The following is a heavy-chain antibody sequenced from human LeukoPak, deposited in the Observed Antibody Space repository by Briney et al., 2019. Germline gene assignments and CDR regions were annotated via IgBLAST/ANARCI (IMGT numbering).Heavy chain of an antibody. CDR2: INPSGGST. V-gene: IGHV1-46*01. CDR1: GYNFISYY. D-gene: IGHD2-8*01. J-gene: IGHJ6*02. Sequence: GAAVQVSCKASGYNFISYYMHWVRQAPGQGLAWMGIINPSGGSTSYAQKFQDRVTMTRDTSTSTVHMELSSLKSEDTAVYYCAREDVVLVDAVRYYYYGMDVWGQGTTVTVSS. CDR3: AREDVVLVDAVRYYYYGMDV.